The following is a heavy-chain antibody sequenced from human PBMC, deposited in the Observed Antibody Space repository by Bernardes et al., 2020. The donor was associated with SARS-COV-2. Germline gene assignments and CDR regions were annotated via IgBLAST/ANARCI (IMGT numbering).Heavy chain of an antibody. D-gene: IGHD4-4*01. Sequence: ASVKVSCKASGYIFTSYYMHWVRQAPGQGLEWMGMIKPRGGSTTYAQKFQGRVTMTTDTSTRTAYMELSSLRSEDTAVYYCARDFQDYNVYCAMDVWGQGTTVTVSS. CDR3: ARDFQDYNVYCAMDV. CDR1: GYIFTSYY. CDR2: IKPRGGST. J-gene: IGHJ6*02. V-gene: IGHV1-46*01.